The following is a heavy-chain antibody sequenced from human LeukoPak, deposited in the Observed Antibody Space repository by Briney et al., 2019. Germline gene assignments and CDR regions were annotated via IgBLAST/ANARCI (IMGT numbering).Heavy chain of an antibody. CDR1: GGSFSTTIYY. CDR3: ARTRYYYNSRSYGAPYYFDY. Sequence: PSETLSLTCTVSGGSFSTTIYYWGWIRQSPGKGLEWIGSIFYSGTTSYNPSLKSRVTISVDTSKNQFSLKLSSVTAADRAVYYCARTRYYYNSRSYGAPYYFDYWGQGTLVTVSS. CDR2: IFYSGTT. J-gene: IGHJ4*02. D-gene: IGHD3-10*01. V-gene: IGHV4-39*01.